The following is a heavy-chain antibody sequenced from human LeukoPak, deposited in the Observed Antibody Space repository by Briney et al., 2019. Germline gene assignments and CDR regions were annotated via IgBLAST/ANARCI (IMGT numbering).Heavy chain of an antibody. CDR2: IKQDGSEK. V-gene: IGHV3-7*01. J-gene: IGHJ4*02. CDR3: ARHRFGSGILTDY. Sequence: GGSLRLSCAASGFTFSSYWMSWVRQAPGKGLEWVANIKQDGSEKYYVDSVKGRFTISRDNAKNSLYLQLNSLRAEDTAVYCCARHRFGSGILTDYWGQGTLVTVSS. CDR1: GFTFSSYW. D-gene: IGHD3-10*01.